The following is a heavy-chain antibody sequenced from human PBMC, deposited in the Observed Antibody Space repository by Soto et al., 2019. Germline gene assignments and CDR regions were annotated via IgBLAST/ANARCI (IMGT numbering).Heavy chain of an antibody. J-gene: IGHJ4*02. Sequence: EVQLLESGGDLVQPGGSLRLSCAASGFTFSKCAMSWVRQAPGKGLEWISSISIRDTSYSDSVKGRFIISRDNSKNTLYLQMNSLRADDTAIYYCAKEGESSHFQFDYWGQGTLVTVSS. CDR2: ISIRDT. D-gene: IGHD2-15*01. V-gene: IGHV3-23*01. CDR3: AKEGESSHFQFDY. CDR1: GFTFSKCA.